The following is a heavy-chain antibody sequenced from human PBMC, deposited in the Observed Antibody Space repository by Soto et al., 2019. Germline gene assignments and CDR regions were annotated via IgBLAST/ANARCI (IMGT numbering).Heavy chain of an antibody. D-gene: IGHD3-22*01. CDR2: ISSSSSTI. J-gene: IGHJ4*02. CDR1: GFTFSTYS. Sequence: GGSLRLSCAASGFTFSTYSMNWVRQAPGKGLEWVSYISSSSSTIFYTDSVTGRFTVSSDTAKNSLYLQMNSLRAEDTAVYYCARPQYYYDSSGPPAYWGQGTLVTVSS. V-gene: IGHV3-48*01. CDR3: ARPQYYYDSSGPPAY.